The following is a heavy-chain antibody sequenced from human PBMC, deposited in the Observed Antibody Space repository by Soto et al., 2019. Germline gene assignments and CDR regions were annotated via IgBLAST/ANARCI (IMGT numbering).Heavy chain of an antibody. D-gene: IGHD1-26*01. V-gene: IGHV1-46*01. Sequence: QVQLVQSGAEVKKPGASVKVSCKASGYTFTSYYMHWVRQAPGQGLEWMGIINPSGGSTSYAQKFQGRIIMTMDTSTSTVYMELRSLRSEDTAVYYCARAGTEPGRLNDDCDIWGQGTMVTVSS. CDR3: ARAGTEPGRLNDDCDI. J-gene: IGHJ3*02. CDR2: INPSGGST. CDR1: GYTFTSYY.